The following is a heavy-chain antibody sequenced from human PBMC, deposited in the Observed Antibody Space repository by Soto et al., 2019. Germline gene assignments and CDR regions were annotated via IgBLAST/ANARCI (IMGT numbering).Heavy chain of an antibody. V-gene: IGHV3-33*01. Sequence: GGSLRLSCAASGFTFSSYGMHWVRQAPGKGLEWVAVIWYDGSNKYFADSVKGRFTISRDNSKNTLYLQMNSLRAEDTAVYYCARDRVDIVATILMDVWGQGTTVTFSS. D-gene: IGHD5-12*01. CDR1: GFTFSSYG. CDR3: ARDRVDIVATILMDV. CDR2: IWYDGSNK. J-gene: IGHJ6*02.